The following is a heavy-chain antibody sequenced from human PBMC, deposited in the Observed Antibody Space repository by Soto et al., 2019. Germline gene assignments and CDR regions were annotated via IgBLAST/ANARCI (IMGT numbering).Heavy chain of an antibody. J-gene: IGHJ4*02. CDR2: IKTDGSEK. V-gene: IGHV3-7*05. CDR3: ASSMGRGGNDY. Sequence: EVQLVESGGGLVQPGGSLRLSCAASGFTFSDYWMSWVRQAPGKGLECVANIKTDGSEKHYVDPVKGRFTISRDNAKNSLYLQMNSLRAEDTAVYYCASSMGRGGNDYWGQGTLVAVSS. CDR1: GFTFSDYW. D-gene: IGHD3-10*01.